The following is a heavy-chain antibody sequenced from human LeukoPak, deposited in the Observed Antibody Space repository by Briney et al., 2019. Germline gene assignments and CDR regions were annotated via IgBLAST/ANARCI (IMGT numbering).Heavy chain of an antibody. V-gene: IGHV4-4*02. D-gene: IGHD3-22*01. J-gene: IGHJ4*02. Sequence: SETLSLTCAVSGGSLSSSNWWSWVRQPPGKGLEWIGEIYHSGSTNYNPSLKSRVTISVDKSKNQFSLKLSSVPAADTAVYYCARLNYYDSSGPGYWGQGTLVTVSS. CDR2: IYHSGST. CDR1: GGSLSSSNW. CDR3: ARLNYYDSSGPGY.